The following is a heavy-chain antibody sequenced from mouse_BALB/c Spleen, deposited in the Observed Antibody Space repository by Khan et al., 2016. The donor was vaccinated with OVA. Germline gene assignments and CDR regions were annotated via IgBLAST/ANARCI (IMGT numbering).Heavy chain of an antibody. CDR3: ARVGYGTSFAF. CDR1: GYTFTSYW. J-gene: IGHJ3*01. V-gene: IGHV1-61*01. CDR2: IDPSDSKT. D-gene: IGHD2-10*02. Sequence: QVQLQQPGAELVRPGASVKLSCKASGYTFTSYWMNWVKQRPGQGLEWIGMIDPSDSKTHYNQMFKDKATLTVDKSSNTAYMHLSSLTSEESAVNCCARVGYGTSFAFWGQGTLVTVSA.